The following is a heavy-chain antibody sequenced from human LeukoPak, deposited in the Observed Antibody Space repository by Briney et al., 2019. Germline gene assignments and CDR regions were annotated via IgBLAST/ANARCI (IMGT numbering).Heavy chain of an antibody. J-gene: IGHJ4*02. CDR2: IIPIFGTA. CDR3: ARRAGDYSHPYDY. D-gene: IGHD3-22*01. Sequence: ASVKVSCEASGGTFSSYAISWVRQAPGQGLEWMGGIIPIFGTANYAQKFQGRVTITADESTSTAYMELSSLRSEDTAVYYCARRAGDYSHPYDYWGQGILVTVSS. CDR1: GGTFSSYA. V-gene: IGHV1-69*01.